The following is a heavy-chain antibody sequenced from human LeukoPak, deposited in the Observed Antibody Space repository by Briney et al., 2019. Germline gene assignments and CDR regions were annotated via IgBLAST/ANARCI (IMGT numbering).Heavy chain of an antibody. CDR1: GVSFSGYY. J-gene: IGHJ4*02. CDR3: AAGGGSYYVYY. D-gene: IGHD1-26*01. V-gene: IGHV4-34*01. Sequence: SETLSLTCAVYGVSFSGYYWSWIRQPPGKGLEWIGEINHSGSTNYNPSLKSRVTISVDTSKNQFSLKLSSVTAADTAVYYCAAGGGSYYVYYSGRGTLVTVSS. CDR2: INHSGST.